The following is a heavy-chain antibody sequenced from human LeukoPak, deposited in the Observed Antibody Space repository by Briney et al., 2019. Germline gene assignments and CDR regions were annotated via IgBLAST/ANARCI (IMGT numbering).Heavy chain of an antibody. Sequence: ASVKVSCKASGYTFTGYYMHWVRQAPGQGLEWMGWINPNSGGTNYAQKSQGRVTMTRDTSISTAYMELSRLRSDDTAVYYCARVFRQWLVRNAFDIWGPGTMVTVSS. CDR3: ARVFRQWLVRNAFDI. J-gene: IGHJ3*02. CDR2: INPNSGGT. V-gene: IGHV1-2*02. D-gene: IGHD6-19*01. CDR1: GYTFTGYY.